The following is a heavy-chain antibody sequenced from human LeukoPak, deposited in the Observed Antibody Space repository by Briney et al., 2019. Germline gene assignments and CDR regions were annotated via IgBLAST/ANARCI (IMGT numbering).Heavy chain of an antibody. CDR2: IYPGDFDT. CDR1: GYSFSSYW. Sequence: KPGESLKISCKGSGYSFSSYWIGWVRQMPGKGLEWMGIIYPGDFDTRYSPSFQGQVTISVDTSISTAYLQWSSLKASDTAIYYCTRHPTSISNPYYIDVWGRGTTVTVS. CDR3: TRHPTSISNPYYIDV. V-gene: IGHV5-51*01. D-gene: IGHD2-2*01. J-gene: IGHJ6*03.